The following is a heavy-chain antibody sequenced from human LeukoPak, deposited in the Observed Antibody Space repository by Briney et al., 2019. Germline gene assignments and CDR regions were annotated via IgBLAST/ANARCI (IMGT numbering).Heavy chain of an antibody. J-gene: IGHJ4*02. CDR3: QKTAYDILTGYLTPIDY. V-gene: IGHV4-39*01. CDR2: IYYSGST. Sequence: SETLSLTCTVSGGSISSSSYYWGWIRQPPGNGLEWIGSIYYSGSTYYNPSLKSRVTISVDTSKNQFSLKLSSVTAADTVFFFKQKTAYDILTGYLTPIDYWGQGTLVTVSS. D-gene: IGHD3-9*01. CDR1: GGSISSSSYY.